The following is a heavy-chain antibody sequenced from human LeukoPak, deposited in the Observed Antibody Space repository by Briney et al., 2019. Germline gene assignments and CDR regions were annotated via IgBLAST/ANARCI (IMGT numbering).Heavy chain of an antibody. CDR2: INSDGSST. V-gene: IGHV3-74*01. CDR1: GFTFSTYW. J-gene: IGHJ3*02. CDR3: ARTTYGDLDAFDI. D-gene: IGHD4-17*01. Sequence: PGGSLRLSCAASGFTFSTYWMHWVRQAPGKGLVWVSRINSDGSSTSYADSVKGRFTISRDNAKNTLYLQMNSLRAEDTAVYYCARTTYGDLDAFDIWGQGTMVTVSS.